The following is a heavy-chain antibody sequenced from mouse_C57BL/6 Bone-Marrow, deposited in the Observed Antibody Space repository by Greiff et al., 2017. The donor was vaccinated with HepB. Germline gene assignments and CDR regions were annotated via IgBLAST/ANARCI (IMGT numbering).Heavy chain of an antibody. Sequence: QVQLQQSGAELVKPGASVKLSCKASGYTFTSYWMHWVKQRPGQGLEWIGMIHPNSGSTNYNEKFKSKATLTVDKSSSTAYMQLSSLTSEDSAVYYCAYFEPYAMDYWGQGTSVTVSS. CDR2: IHPNSGST. J-gene: IGHJ4*01. V-gene: IGHV1-64*01. CDR3: AYFEPYAMDY. CDR1: GYTFTSYW.